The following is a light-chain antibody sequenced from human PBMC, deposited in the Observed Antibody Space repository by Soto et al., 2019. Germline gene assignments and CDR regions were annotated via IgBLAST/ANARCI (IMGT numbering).Light chain of an antibody. CDR3: QQSYSLPYT. V-gene: IGKV1-39*01. Sequence: DIQLTQSPSSLSASVGDRVTITCRASQTISRNLNWYQQKTGEAPKLLMYVVSSLQGGVPSRFSGSESGTDYTLTISSLQPDDFATYYCQQSYSLPYTFGQGTKLEIK. CDR2: VVS. CDR1: QTISRN. J-gene: IGKJ2*01.